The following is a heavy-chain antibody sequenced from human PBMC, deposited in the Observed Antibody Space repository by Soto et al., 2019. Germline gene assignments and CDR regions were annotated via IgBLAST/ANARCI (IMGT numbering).Heavy chain of an antibody. CDR3: AKRRIRAGGDYYYYYGMDV. J-gene: IGHJ6*02. V-gene: IGHV3-23*01. CDR1: GFTLSNYA. CDR2: ITGGGGNI. Sequence: PGGSLRLSCVGCGFTLSNYAMPWLRQDSGKGVEWVSGITGGGGNIYYAEPVKGRFTISRDNFRNTLYLEANSLRAEDTAVYYCAKRRIRAGGDYYYYYGMDVWGQGTTVTVSS. D-gene: IGHD6-13*01.